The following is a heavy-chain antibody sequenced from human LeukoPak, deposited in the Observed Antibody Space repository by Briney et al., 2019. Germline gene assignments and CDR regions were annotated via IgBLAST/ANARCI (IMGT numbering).Heavy chain of an antibody. CDR2: ISSSGDST. Sequence: GGSLRLSCAASGVTFSSFGMNWVRQTPGKGLEWVSVISSSGDSTYYADSVKGRFTISRDNSKNTLYLQMNSLRAEDTAVYYCAKYMVVARWFDPWGQGTLVTVSS. CDR1: GVTFSSFG. D-gene: IGHD2-15*01. J-gene: IGHJ5*02. V-gene: IGHV3-23*01. CDR3: AKYMVVARWFDP.